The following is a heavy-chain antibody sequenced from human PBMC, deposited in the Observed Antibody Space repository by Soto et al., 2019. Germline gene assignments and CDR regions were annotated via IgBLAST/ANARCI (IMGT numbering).Heavy chain of an antibody. J-gene: IGHJ6*02. CDR2: IPQEGSDG. Sequence: GGSLRLPCEVSGFTPSKYTMTWVRQAPGKGLEWVAKIPQEGSDGHYVDSVKGRFTISRDNAKNSVYLQMNSLRAEDTAVYCCAIEHLILPANDFYYGPEFWRQGAKASVSS. D-gene: IGHD2-21*02. CDR1: GFTPSKYT. V-gene: IGHV3-7*03. CDR3: AIEHLILPANDFYYGPEF.